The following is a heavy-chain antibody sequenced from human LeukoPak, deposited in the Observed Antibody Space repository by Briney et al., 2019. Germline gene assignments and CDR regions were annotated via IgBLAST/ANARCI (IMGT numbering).Heavy chain of an antibody. CDR1: GFTLRTSW. Sequence: GGSLRLSCAASGFTLRTSWMSWVRQAPGKGLEWVANIKQDGSEKNYVDSVKGGFTISRDNAKNSLYLQMNSLRAEDTAVYYCAKDGGGPLDWGQGTLVTVSS. V-gene: IGHV3-7*01. CDR2: IKQDGSEK. D-gene: IGHD3-10*01. J-gene: IGHJ4*02. CDR3: AKDGGGPLD.